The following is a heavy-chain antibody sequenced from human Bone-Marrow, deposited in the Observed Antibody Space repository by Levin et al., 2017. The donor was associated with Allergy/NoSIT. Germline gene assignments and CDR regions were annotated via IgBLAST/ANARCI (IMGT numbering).Heavy chain of an antibody. J-gene: IGHJ6*02. CDR1: GGTFSSYS. D-gene: IGHD1-26*01. V-gene: IGHV1-69*06. CDR3: AARGPSGSSVYSYYYGMDV. CDR2: VIPIFGTP. Sequence: SVKVSCKASGGTFSSYSINWVRQAPGQGLEWMGGVIPIFGTPNYAQKFRDRLTIIADKSTNTSFMELSSLKSEDTAAYYCAARGPSGSSVYSYYYGMDVWGQGTTVTVSS.